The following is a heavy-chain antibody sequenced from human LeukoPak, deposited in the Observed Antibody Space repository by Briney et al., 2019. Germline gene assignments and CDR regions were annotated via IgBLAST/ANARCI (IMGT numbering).Heavy chain of an antibody. CDR3: AVVVSSWFGELLSFDY. D-gene: IGHD3-10*01. CDR2: INHSGST. Sequence: PSETLSLTCDVYGGSFSGYYWSWIRQPPGKGLEWIGEINHSGSTNYNPSLKSRVTISVDTSKNQFSLKLSSVTAADTAVYYCAVVVSSWFGELLSFDYWGQGTLVTVSS. CDR1: GGSFSGYY. J-gene: IGHJ4*02. V-gene: IGHV4-34*01.